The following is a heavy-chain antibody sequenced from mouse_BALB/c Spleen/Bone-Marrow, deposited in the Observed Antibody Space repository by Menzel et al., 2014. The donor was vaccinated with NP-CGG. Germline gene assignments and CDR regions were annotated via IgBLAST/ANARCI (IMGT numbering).Heavy chain of an antibody. Sequence: EVQLQESGPSLVKPSQTLSLTCSVSGDSITSGYWNWIRKFPGNKLEYMGYISYSGSTYYNPSIKSRISITRDTSKSHYYLQLKSVTAEDSATYYCATYYGYYFDYWGQGTTLTVSS. CDR1: GDSITSGY. D-gene: IGHD1-2*01. CDR3: ATYYGYYFDY. CDR2: ISYSGST. V-gene: IGHV3-8*02. J-gene: IGHJ2*01.